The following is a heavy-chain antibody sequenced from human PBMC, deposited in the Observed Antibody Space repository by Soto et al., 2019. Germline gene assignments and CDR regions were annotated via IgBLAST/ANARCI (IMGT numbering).Heavy chain of an antibody. CDR1: GDSVSSNSAA. J-gene: IGHJ6*02. CDR2: TYYRSKWYN. CDR3: ARDISFGSGIDYYGMDV. D-gene: IGHD6-19*01. V-gene: IGHV6-1*01. Sequence: SQTLSLTCAISGDSVSSNSAAWNWIRQSPSRGLEWLRRTYYRSKWYNDYAVSVKSRITINPDTSKNQFSLQLNSVTPEDTAVYYCARDISFGSGIDYYGMDVWGQGTTVTVSS.